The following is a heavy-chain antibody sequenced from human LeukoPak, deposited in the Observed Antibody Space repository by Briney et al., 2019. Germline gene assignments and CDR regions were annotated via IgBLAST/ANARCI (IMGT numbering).Heavy chain of an antibody. D-gene: IGHD5-12*01. CDR1: GFTFSSYG. V-gene: IGHV3-33*01. CDR3: ARVGGAQTSQRQGHVWWLPTPDYYYYYGMDV. J-gene: IGHJ6*02. Sequence: PGRSLRLSCAASGFTFSSYGMHRVRQAPGKGLEWVAVIWYDGSNKYYADSVKGRFTISRDNSKNTLYLQMNSLRAEDTAVYYCARVGGAQTSQRQGHVWWLPTPDYYYYYGMDVWGQGTTVTVSS. CDR2: IWYDGSNK.